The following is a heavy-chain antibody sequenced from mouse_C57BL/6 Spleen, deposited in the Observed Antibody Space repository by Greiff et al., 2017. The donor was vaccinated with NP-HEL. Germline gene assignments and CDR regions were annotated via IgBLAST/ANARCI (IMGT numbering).Heavy chain of an antibody. Sequence: VQVVESGAELARPGASVKLSCKASGYTFTSYGISWVKQRTGQGLEWIGEIYPRSGNTYYNEKFKGKATLTADKSSSTAYMELRSLTSEDSAVYFCARRFYDYDGYYFDYWGQGTTLTVSS. J-gene: IGHJ2*01. CDR2: IYPRSGNT. CDR3: ARRFYDYDGYYFDY. D-gene: IGHD2-4*01. CDR1: GYTFTSYG. V-gene: IGHV1-81*01.